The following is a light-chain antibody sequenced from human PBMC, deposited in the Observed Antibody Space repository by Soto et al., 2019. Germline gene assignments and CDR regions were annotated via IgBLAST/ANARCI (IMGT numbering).Light chain of an antibody. CDR3: CSYAGSSTYV. Sequence: QSDLTQPASVSGSPGQSITISCTGTSSDVGSYNLVSWYQQHPGKAPKLMIYEVSKRPSGVSNRFPGSKSGNTASLTISGLQAEDEADYYCCSYAGSSTYVFGTGTKVTVL. CDR1: SSDVGSYNL. V-gene: IGLV2-23*02. J-gene: IGLJ1*01. CDR2: EVS.